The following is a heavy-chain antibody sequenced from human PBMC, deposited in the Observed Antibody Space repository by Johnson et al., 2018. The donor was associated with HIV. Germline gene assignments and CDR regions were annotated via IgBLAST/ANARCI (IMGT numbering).Heavy chain of an antibody. CDR3: AKDGGRLRTDAFDI. CDR1: GFTFSSYG. V-gene: IGHV3-30*18. CDR2: ISYDGSNK. J-gene: IGHJ3*02. Sequence: QVQLVESGGGVVQPGRSLRLSCAASGFTFSSYGMHWVRQAPGKGLEWVAVISYDGSNKYYADSVKGRFTISRDNSKNTLYLQMNSLRAEDTAVYYCAKDGGRLRTDAFDIGGQGTMVTVSS. D-gene: IGHD2-15*01.